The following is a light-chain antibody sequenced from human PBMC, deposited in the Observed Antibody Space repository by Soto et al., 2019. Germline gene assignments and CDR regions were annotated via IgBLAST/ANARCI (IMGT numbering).Light chain of an antibody. J-gene: IGLJ1*01. CDR1: SSDVGAYNS. CDR3: CSLTTSHTYV. Sequence: QSVLAQPASVSGSPGQSITISCTGTSSDVGAYNSVSWYQQHPHRAPQVIIYKGTQRPSGVSNRFSGSTSGNAASLTISALQADDEADYFCCSLTTSHTYVFGSGTKLTVL. CDR2: KGT. V-gene: IGLV2-14*02.